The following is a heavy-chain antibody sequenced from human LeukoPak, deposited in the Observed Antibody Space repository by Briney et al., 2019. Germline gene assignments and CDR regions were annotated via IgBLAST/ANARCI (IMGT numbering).Heavy chain of an antibody. CDR2: MNPNSGNT. J-gene: IGHJ6*02. Sequence: ASVKVSCKASEYTFTSYDINWVRQATGQGLEWMGWMNPNSGNTGYAQKFQGRVTMTRNTSISTAYMELSSLRSEDTAVYYCARGSGIRYFARDHGMDVWGQGTTVTVSS. D-gene: IGHD3-9*01. CDR1: EYTFTSYD. CDR3: ARGSGIRYFARDHGMDV. V-gene: IGHV1-8*01.